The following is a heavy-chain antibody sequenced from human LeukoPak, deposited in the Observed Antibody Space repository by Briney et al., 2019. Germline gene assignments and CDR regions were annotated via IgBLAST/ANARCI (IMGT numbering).Heavy chain of an antibody. CDR2: ISYDGSNK. V-gene: IGHV3-30-3*01. J-gene: IGHJ4*02. CDR3: ARGGSYYFDY. CDR1: GFTFSSCA. D-gene: IGHD1-26*01. Sequence: PGRSLRLSCAASGFTFSSCAMHWVRQAPGKGLEWVAVISYDGSNKYYADSVKGRFTISRDNSKNTLYLQMNSLRAEDTAVYYCARGGSYYFDYWGQGTLVTVSS.